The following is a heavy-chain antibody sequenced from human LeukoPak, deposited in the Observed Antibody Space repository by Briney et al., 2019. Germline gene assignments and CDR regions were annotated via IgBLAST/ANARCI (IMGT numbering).Heavy chain of an antibody. J-gene: IGHJ5*02. D-gene: IGHD3-10*01. CDR2: IYHSGST. Sequence: PSETLSLTCAVSGGSISSGGYSWSWIRQPPGKGLEWIGYIYHSGSTYYNPSLKSRVTISVDRSKNQFSLKLGSVTAADTAVYYCARGSVTMVRGVRGNWFDPWGQGTLVTVSS. V-gene: IGHV4-30-2*01. CDR1: GGSISSGGYS. CDR3: ARGSVTMVRGVRGNWFDP.